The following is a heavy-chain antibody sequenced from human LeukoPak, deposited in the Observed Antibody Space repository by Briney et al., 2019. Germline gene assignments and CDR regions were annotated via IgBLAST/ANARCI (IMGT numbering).Heavy chain of an antibody. D-gene: IGHD1-26*01. CDR2: IKSKTD. V-gene: IGHV3-66*01. CDR3: TTVVVGATKDY. Sequence: GGSLRLSCAASGFTFSNAWMSWVRQAPGKGLEWVGRIKSKTDAAPVKGRFTISRDDSKNTLYLQMNSLKTEDTAVYYCTTVVVGATKDYWGQGTLSPSPQ. J-gene: IGHJ4*02. CDR1: GFTFSNAW.